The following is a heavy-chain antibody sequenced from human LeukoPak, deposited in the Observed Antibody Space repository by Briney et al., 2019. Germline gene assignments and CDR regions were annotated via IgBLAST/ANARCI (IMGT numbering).Heavy chain of an antibody. CDR3: ARDVYGSGSIDY. D-gene: IGHD3-10*01. Sequence: SETLSLTCTVSGGSISSGGYYWSWIRQPPGKGLEWIGYINHSGSTYYNPSLKSRVTISVDRSKNQFSLKLSSVTAADTAVYYCARDVYGSGSIDYWGQGTLVTVSS. CDR2: INHSGST. CDR1: GGSISSGGYY. V-gene: IGHV4-30-2*01. J-gene: IGHJ4*02.